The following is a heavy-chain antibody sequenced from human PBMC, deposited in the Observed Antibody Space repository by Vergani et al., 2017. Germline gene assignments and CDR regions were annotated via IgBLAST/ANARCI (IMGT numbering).Heavy chain of an antibody. CDR2: IYTSGST. V-gene: IGHV4-61*02. Sequence: QVQLQESGPGLVKPSQTLSLSCTVSGGSISSGSYYWSWIRQPAGKGLEWIGRIYTSGSTNYNPSLKSRVTISVDTSKNQFSLKLSSVTAADTAVDYCARGNILTGYNWFDPWGQGTLVTVSS. J-gene: IGHJ5*02. CDR3: ARGNILTGYNWFDP. CDR1: GGSISSGSYY. D-gene: IGHD3-9*01.